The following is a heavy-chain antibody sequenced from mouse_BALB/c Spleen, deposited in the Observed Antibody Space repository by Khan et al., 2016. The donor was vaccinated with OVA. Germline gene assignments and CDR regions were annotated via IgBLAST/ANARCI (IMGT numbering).Heavy chain of an antibody. J-gene: IGHJ3*01. CDR1: GFNIKDTY. CDR3: SSPNWFVY. V-gene: IGHV14-3*02. CDR2: IDPASDNT. Sequence: VQLQQSGAELVKPGASVKLSCTASGFNIKDTYMHWVKQRPKQGLEWIGRIDPASDNTQYDPKFQGKATIIADTSSNAAYLQLSGLTSEDTAVXCCSSPNWFVYWGQGTLVTVSA.